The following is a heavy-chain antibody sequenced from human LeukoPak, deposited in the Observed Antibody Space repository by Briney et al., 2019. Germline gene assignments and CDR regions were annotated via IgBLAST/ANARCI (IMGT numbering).Heavy chain of an antibody. CDR3: ARDLYYYDSSGYPY. D-gene: IGHD3-22*01. CDR2: IIPILGIA. Sequence: SVRVSCKASGGAFSSYAISWVRQAPGQGLEWMGRIIPILGIANYAQKFQGRVTITADKSTSTAYMELSSLRSEDTAVYYCARDLYYYDSSGYPYWGQGTLVTVSS. J-gene: IGHJ4*02. V-gene: IGHV1-69*04. CDR1: GGAFSSYA.